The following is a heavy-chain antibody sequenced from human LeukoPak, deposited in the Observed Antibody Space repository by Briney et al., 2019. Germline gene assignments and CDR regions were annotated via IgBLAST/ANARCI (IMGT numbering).Heavy chain of an antibody. V-gene: IGHV3-9*01. D-gene: IGHD6-13*01. CDR3: AKDRYTTTWNWFDP. CDR1: GFTFDDYA. CDR2: ITWNGGST. J-gene: IGHJ5*02. Sequence: GGSLRLSCAVSGFTFDDYAMHWVRQAPGKGLEWVSGITWNGGSTGYADSVKGRFTISRDNAKNSLYLQMDSLRAEDTALYYCAKDRYTTTWNWFDPWGQGTLVTVSS.